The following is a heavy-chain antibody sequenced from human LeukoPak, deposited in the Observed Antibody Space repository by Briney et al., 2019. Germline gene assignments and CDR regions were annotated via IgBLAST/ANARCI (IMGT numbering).Heavy chain of an antibody. CDR3: SKARVGATTSGY. CDR1: GFAFSCYG. D-gene: IGHD1-26*01. Sequence: GGSLRLSCAASGFAFSCYGMHWVRQAPGKGLEWVAFIRYDGGNKYYADSVKGRFTISRDNSKNTLYLQMNSLRAEDTAVYYCSKARVGATTSGYWGQGTLVTVSS. CDR2: IRYDGGNK. V-gene: IGHV3-30*02. J-gene: IGHJ4*02.